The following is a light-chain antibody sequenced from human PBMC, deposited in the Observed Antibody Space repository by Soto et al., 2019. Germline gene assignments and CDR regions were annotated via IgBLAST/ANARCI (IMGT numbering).Light chain of an antibody. CDR3: QQYTARPPWT. CDR2: GAS. CDR1: HHVATN. V-gene: IGKV3-15*01. Sequence: EIVMTQSPVTLSVSPRERATLSCRASHHVATNLAWYQQKPGQPPRLLIYGASTRATGVSARFSGSGSGTEFTLTISSLQSDDFAVYYCQQYTARPPWTFGQGTRV. J-gene: IGKJ1*01.